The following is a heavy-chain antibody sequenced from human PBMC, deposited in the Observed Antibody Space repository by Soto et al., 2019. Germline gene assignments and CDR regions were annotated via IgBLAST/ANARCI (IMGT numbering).Heavy chain of an antibody. Sequence: SETLSLTCNVSGGSINSDDFYWGWIRQPPGKGLEWIGSLYYSGNTYFNPSLKSRITISVDTPKNQFSLKLSSVTAADTAVYYCARDGPHSGSYLNWFDPWGQGTLVTVSS. CDR2: LYYSGNT. J-gene: IGHJ5*02. CDR1: GGSINSDDFY. D-gene: IGHD3-10*01. CDR3: ARDGPHSGSYLNWFDP. V-gene: IGHV4-39*07.